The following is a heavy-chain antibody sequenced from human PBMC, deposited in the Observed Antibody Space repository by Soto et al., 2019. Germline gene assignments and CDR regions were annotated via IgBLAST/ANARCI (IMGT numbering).Heavy chain of an antibody. D-gene: IGHD3-10*01. CDR1: GGSISSGDSY. Sequence: SETLSLTCTVSGGSISSGDSYWTWIRQHPGTGPEWIGYIYYSGSAYYNPSLKSRVTISVDTSRSQFSLKLSSVTAADTAVYYCARTFYYGSGTSDYWGQGTLVTVSS. J-gene: IGHJ4*02. CDR2: IYYSGSA. CDR3: ARTFYYGSGTSDY. V-gene: IGHV4-31*03.